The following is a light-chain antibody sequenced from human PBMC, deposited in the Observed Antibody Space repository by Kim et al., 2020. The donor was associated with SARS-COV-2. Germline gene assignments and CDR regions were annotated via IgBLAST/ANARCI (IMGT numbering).Light chain of an antibody. Sequence: SLSPGERVTLSCRASLSVDNYLAWYQQKPGQAPRVLIYSASTRATGIPDRISGSGYGTDFTLTITRLEPEDFAKYYCQQYGNTPYTFGQGTKLEIK. V-gene: IGKV3-20*01. CDR1: LSVDNY. J-gene: IGKJ2*01. CDR3: QQYGNTPYT. CDR2: SAS.